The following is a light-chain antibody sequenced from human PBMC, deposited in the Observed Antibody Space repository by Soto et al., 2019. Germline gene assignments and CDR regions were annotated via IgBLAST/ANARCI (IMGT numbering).Light chain of an antibody. V-gene: IGKV3-15*01. CDR1: QSISSN. Sequence: EIVMTQSPATLSVSPGERATLSCRASQSISSNLAWYQQKPGQAPRLLMFRTSSRATGFPARFSGSGSWTEFNLTISSLQSEDFGVYYCQQYNNWPRATFGGATKVAIK. CDR3: QQYNNWPRAT. J-gene: IGKJ4*01. CDR2: RTS.